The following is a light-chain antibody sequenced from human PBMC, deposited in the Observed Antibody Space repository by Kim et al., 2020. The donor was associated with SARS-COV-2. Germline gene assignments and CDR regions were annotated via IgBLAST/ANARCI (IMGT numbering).Light chain of an antibody. CDR2: DVS. J-gene: IGLJ1*01. CDR3: NSYTSSSTLV. V-gene: IGLV2-14*03. Sequence: QSALTQPASVSGSPGQSITISCTGTSSDVGGYNYVSWYQQHPGKAPKLMIYDVSNRPSGVSNRFSGSKSGNTASLTISGLQAEDEDDYYCNSYTSSSTLVFGTGTKVTVL. CDR1: SSDVGGYNY.